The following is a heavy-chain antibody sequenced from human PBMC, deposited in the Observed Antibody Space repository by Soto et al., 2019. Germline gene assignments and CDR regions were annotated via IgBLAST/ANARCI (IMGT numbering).Heavy chain of an antibody. CDR1: GGSISSGGYY. V-gene: IGHV4-31*03. CDR3: ARGGYDSSGYNFDY. Sequence: SETLSLTCTVSGGSISSGGYYWSWIRQHPGKGLEWIGYIYYSGSTYYNPSLKSRVTISVDTSKNQFSLKLSSVTAADTAVYYCARGGYDSSGYNFDYWGQGTLVTVSS. J-gene: IGHJ4*02. CDR2: IYYSGST. D-gene: IGHD3-22*01.